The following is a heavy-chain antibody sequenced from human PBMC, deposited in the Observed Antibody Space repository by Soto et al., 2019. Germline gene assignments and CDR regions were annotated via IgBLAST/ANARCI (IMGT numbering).Heavy chain of an antibody. D-gene: IGHD6-6*01. CDR3: ARETGEPLVEGGVWFDP. J-gene: IGHJ5*02. V-gene: IGHV3-7*03. CDR1: GFTFSSYW. Sequence: PGGSLRLSCAASGFTFSSYWMSWVRQAPGKGLEWVANIKQDGSEKYYVDSVKGRFTISRDNAKNSLYLQMNSLRAEDTAVYYCARETGEPLVEGGVWFDPWGQGTLVTVSS. CDR2: IKQDGSEK.